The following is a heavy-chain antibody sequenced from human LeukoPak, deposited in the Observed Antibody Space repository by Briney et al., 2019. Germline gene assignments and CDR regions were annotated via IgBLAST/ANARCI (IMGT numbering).Heavy chain of an antibody. Sequence: GGSLRLSCAASGFSVSSNYMSWVRQTPGKGLEWVSVIYSGGSSKYADSVKGRFTLSRDNSKITVYLQMNSLTAEDTAVYHCARGAYEGGFFDFWGQGTQVTVSS. D-gene: IGHD2-21*01. CDR1: GFSVSSNY. V-gene: IGHV3-53*01. J-gene: IGHJ4*02. CDR2: IYSGGSS. CDR3: ARGAYEGGFFDF.